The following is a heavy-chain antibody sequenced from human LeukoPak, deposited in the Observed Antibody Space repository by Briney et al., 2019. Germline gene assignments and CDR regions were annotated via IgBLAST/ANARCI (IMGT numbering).Heavy chain of an antibody. CDR2: IYYSGST. CDR1: GGSITSYY. Sequence: SETLSLTCTVSGGSITSYYWNWIRQPPGKGLEWIGYIYYSGSTDYNPSLKSRVSMSVDTSKNQLSLKLNSVTAADTAVYYCARGALAAAVPIDYWGQGTLVTVSS. CDR3: ARGALAAAVPIDY. V-gene: IGHV4-59*01. D-gene: IGHD6-13*01. J-gene: IGHJ4*02.